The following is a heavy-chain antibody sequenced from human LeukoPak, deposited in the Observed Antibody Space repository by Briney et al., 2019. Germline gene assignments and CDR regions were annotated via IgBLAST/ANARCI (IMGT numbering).Heavy chain of an antibody. CDR3: VRGYIYAYAFDY. CDR2: ITSTSAYI. Sequence: GRSLRLSCAASGFTFSTYIMNWVRQAPGKGLEWVSTITSTSAYIYYADSVKGRFTISRDNAKNSLSLQMNSLRAEDTAVYYCVRGYIYAYAFDYWGQGTLVTVPS. J-gene: IGHJ4*02. D-gene: IGHD5-18*01. CDR1: GFTFSTYI. V-gene: IGHV3-21*01.